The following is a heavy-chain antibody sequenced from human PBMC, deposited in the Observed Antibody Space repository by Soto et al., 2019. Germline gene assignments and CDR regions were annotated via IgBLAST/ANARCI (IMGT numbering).Heavy chain of an antibody. CDR2: MSAYTGKA. V-gene: IGHV1-18*04. Sequence: QVQLVQSGPEVKKPGASVKVSCKTSGYVFISYGISWVRQAPGHGLEWVGWMSAYTGKADYAQKFQGRVTMTTETSTSTAFLELRSLRSDDTAVYYCARDQRYYGSGSYYSDNWGQGTLVTVSS. J-gene: IGHJ4*02. CDR1: GYVFISYG. D-gene: IGHD3-10*01. CDR3: ARDQRYYGSGSYYSDN.